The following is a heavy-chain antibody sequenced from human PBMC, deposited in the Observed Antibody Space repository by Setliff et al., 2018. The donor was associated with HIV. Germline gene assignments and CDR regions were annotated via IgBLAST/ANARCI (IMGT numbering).Heavy chain of an antibody. D-gene: IGHD3-22*01. CDR2: IYSSGST. V-gene: IGHV4-59*01. CDR3: ARDVTYYYDSGGRDYYGMDV. J-gene: IGHJ6*02. Sequence: PLETLSLTCTVSSGSIRSYYWSWIRQPPGKGLEWIGYIYSSGSTNYNPSLKSRVTISVDTSKNQFSLKLSSVTAADTAVYYCARDVTYYYDSGGRDYYGMDVWGQGTTVTVSS. CDR1: SGSIRSYY.